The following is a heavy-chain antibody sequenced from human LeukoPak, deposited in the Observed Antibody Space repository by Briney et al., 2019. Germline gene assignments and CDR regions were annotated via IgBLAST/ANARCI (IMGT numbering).Heavy chain of an antibody. V-gene: IGHV3-21*01. Sequence: GGSLRLSCAASGFTFSSYRMNWVRQAPGKGLEWVSSISSSSSYIYCADSVKGRFTISRDNAKNSLYLQMNSLRAEDTAVYYCARDYYSSGWYDPSYYGMDVWGQGTTVTVSS. D-gene: IGHD6-19*01. CDR3: ARDYYSSGWYDPSYYGMDV. J-gene: IGHJ6*02. CDR2: ISSSSSYI. CDR1: GFTFSSYR.